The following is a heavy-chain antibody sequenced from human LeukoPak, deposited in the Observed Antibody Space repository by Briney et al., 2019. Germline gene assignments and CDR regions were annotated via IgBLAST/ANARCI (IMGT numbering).Heavy chain of an antibody. Sequence: SETLSLTCAVYGGSFSGYYWTWIRQPPGRGLEWIGEINQSGRTNYSPSLKSRVTISVDTSKNQFSPNLNSVTAADTAVYYCARAHDYVPGSRTMGYWGQGTLVTVSS. V-gene: IGHV4-34*01. J-gene: IGHJ4*02. D-gene: IGHD3-16*01. CDR1: GGSFSGYY. CDR2: INQSGRT. CDR3: ARAHDYVPGSRTMGY.